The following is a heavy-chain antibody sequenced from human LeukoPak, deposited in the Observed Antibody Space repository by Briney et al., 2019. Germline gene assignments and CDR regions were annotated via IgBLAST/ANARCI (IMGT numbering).Heavy chain of an antibody. CDR1: GFTFSSYA. CDR2: ISGSGDST. V-gene: IGHV3-23*01. Sequence: GGSLRLSCAASGFTFSSYAMNWVRQAPGKGLEWVSAISGSGDSTYYADSVKGRFTISRDNSKNTLNLQMNSLRAEDTAVYYCATEITYGGNFCDAFDIWGQGTMVTVSS. J-gene: IGHJ3*02. D-gene: IGHD4-23*01. CDR3: ATEITYGGNFCDAFDI.